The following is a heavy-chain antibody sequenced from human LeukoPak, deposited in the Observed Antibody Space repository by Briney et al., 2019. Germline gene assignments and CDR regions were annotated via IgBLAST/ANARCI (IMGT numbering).Heavy chain of an antibody. V-gene: IGHV4-30-2*01. CDR3: ARGDGDYGAYY. CDR1: GGSISSGGYS. CDR2: IYHSGST. D-gene: IGHD4-17*01. J-gene: IGHJ4*02. Sequence: PSETLSLTCAVSGGSISSGGYSWSWIRQPPGKGLEWIGYIYHSGSTYYNPSLKSRVTISVDRSKNQFSLKLSSVTAADTAVYYCARGDGDYGAYYWGQGTLVTVSS.